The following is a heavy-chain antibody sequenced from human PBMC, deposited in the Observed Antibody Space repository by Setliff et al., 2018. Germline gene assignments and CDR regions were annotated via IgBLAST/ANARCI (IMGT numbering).Heavy chain of an antibody. Sequence: GASVKVSCKASGYTFTSYAMHWVRQAPGQRLEWMGGFDPEDGETIYAQKFQGRVTMTEDTSTDTAYMELSSLRSEDTAVYYCATFASYIVLMVYARSGAFDIWGQGTMVTVSS. CDR3: ATFASYIVLMVYARSGAFDI. V-gene: IGHV1-24*01. D-gene: IGHD2-8*01. CDR1: GYTFTSYA. J-gene: IGHJ3*02. CDR2: FDPEDGET.